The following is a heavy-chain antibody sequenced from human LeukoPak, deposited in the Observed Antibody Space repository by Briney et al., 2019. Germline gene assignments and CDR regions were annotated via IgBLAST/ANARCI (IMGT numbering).Heavy chain of an antibody. CDR3: ASLSIIVGATSPPDAFDI. J-gene: IGHJ3*02. D-gene: IGHD1-26*01. CDR2: IWYGGSNK. CDR1: GFTFSSYG. Sequence: GGSLRLSCAASGFTFSSYGMHWVRQAPGKGLEWVAVIWYGGSNKYYADSVKGRFTISRDNSKNTLYLQMNSLRAEDTAVYYCASLSIIVGATSPPDAFDIWGQGTMVTVSS. V-gene: IGHV3-33*01.